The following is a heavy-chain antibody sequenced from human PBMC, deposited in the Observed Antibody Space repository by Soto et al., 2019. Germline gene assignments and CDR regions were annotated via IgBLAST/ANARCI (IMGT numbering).Heavy chain of an antibody. CDR1: GGTFSSYT. CDR3: ARDVGCSGGSCYDY. Sequence: QVQLVQSGAEVKKPGSSVKVSCKASGGTFSSYTISWVRQAPGQVLEWMGRIIPIIGIANYAQKFQGRVTTTADKSTSTAYMELSSLRSEDTAVYYCARDVGCSGGSCYDYWGQGTLVTVSS. CDR2: IIPIIGIA. D-gene: IGHD2-15*01. J-gene: IGHJ4*02. V-gene: IGHV1-69*08.